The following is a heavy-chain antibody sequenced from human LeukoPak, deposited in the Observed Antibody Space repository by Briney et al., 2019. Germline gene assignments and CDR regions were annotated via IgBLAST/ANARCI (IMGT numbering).Heavy chain of an antibody. CDR1: GGTFSSYA. D-gene: IGHD3-3*01. J-gene: IGHJ3*02. CDR3: ARVARYDFWSGYIPAGAFDI. CDR2: IIPIFGTA. V-gene: IGHV1-69*13. Sequence: SVKVSCKASGGTFSSYAISWVRQAPAQGLEWMGGIIPIFGTANYAQKFQGRVTITADESTSTAYMELSSLRSEDTAVYYCARVARYDFWSGYIPAGAFDIWGQGTMVTVSS.